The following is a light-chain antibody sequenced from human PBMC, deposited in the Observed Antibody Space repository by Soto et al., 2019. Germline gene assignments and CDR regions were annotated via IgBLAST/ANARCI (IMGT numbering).Light chain of an antibody. CDR2: DVS. Sequence: QLVLTQPASVSGSPGQSITISCTGTSSDVGGYNYVSWYQQHSGKAPKLMIYDVSNRPSGVSNRFSGSKSGNTASLTISGLQAEDEADYYCGSYASSSTLYVFGTGTKVTVL. J-gene: IGLJ1*01. CDR3: GSYASSSTLYV. V-gene: IGLV2-14*01. CDR1: SSDVGGYNY.